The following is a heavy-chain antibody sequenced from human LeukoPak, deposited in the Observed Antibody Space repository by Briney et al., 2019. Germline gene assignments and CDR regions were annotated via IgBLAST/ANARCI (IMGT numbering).Heavy chain of an antibody. CDR2: IYYSGST. J-gene: IGHJ5*02. D-gene: IGHD4-23*01. V-gene: IGHV4-59*12. CDR1: GGSISSYY. CDR3: ERGNGWFDP. Sequence: SETLSLTCTVSGGSISSYYWSWIRQPPGKGLEWIGYIYYSGSTNYNPSLKSRVTISVDTSKNQFSLKLSSVTAADTAVYYCERGNGWFDPWGQGTLVTVSS.